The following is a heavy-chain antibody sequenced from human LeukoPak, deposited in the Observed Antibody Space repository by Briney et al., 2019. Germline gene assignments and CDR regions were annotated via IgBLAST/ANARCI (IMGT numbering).Heavy chain of an antibody. CDR3: ATDDYDFWSGPLTG. Sequence: GASVKVSCKVSGYTLTELSMHWVRQAPGKGLEWMGGFDPEDGETIYAQKFQGRVTMTEDTSTDTAYMELSSLRSEDTAVYYCATDDYDFWSGPLTGWSQGTLVTVSS. CDR1: GYTLTELS. J-gene: IGHJ4*02. V-gene: IGHV1-24*01. CDR2: FDPEDGET. D-gene: IGHD3-3*01.